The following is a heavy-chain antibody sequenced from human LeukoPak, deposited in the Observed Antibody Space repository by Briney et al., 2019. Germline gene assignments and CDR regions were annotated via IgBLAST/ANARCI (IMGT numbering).Heavy chain of an antibody. J-gene: IGHJ6*03. V-gene: IGHV3-23*01. CDR1: GFTFSSYW. CDR2: ICGSGGCT. CDR3: AKGGGYDSGYYYMDV. Sequence: GGSLRLSCAASGFTFSSYWMSWVRQAPGKGLEWVSAICGSGGCTYYADSVKGRFTISRDNSKNTLYLQMNSLRAEDTAVYYCAKGGGYDSGYYYMDVWGKGTTVTISS. D-gene: IGHD3-22*01.